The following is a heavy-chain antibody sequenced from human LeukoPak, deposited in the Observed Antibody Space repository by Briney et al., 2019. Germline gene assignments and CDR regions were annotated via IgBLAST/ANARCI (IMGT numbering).Heavy chain of an antibody. D-gene: IGHD5-18*01. J-gene: IGHJ4*02. CDR3: ARVFAADTAILLPDY. Sequence: ASVKVSCKASGYTFTGYYMHWVRQAPGQGLEWMGWINPNSGGTNYAQKFQGRVTMTRDTSISTAYMELSRLRSDDTAVYYCARVFAADTAILLPDYWGQGTLVTVSS. V-gene: IGHV1-2*02. CDR1: GYTFTGYY. CDR2: INPNSGGT.